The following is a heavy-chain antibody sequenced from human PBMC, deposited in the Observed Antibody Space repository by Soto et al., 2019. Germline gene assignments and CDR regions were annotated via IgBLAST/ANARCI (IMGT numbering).Heavy chain of an antibody. J-gene: IGHJ5*02. CDR1: GACMTSGAYY. D-gene: IGHD1-26*01. Sequence: PSETLSFTGTVCGACMTSGAYYWTWVRQHPVKGLEWIGHIYYTGSTYYNPSLKSRLNISLDTSKNQFSLQLESMTAADTPTYYCPRRSRFDPWGQGTLVTVSS. CDR3: PRRSRFDP. V-gene: IGHV4-31*03. CDR2: IYYTGST.